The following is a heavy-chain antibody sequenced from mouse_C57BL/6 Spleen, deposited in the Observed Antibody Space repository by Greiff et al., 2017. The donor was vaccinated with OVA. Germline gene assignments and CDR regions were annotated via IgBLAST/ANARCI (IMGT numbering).Heavy chain of an antibody. CDR2: FYPGSGSI. D-gene: IGHD1-1*01. J-gene: IGHJ2*01. CDR1: GYTFTEYT. CDR3: ARHEEGDYDGSSFPYFDY. V-gene: IGHV1-62-2*01. Sequence: QVQLQQSGAELVKPGASVKLSCKASGYTFTEYTIHWVKQRSGQGLEWIGWFYPGSGSIKYNEKFKDKATLTADKSSSTVYMELSRLTSEDSAVYFCARHEEGDYDGSSFPYFDYWGQGTTLTVSS.